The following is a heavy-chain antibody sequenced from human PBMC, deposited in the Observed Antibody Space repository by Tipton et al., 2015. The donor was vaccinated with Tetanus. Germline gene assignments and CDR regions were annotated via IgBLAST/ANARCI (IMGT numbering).Heavy chain of an antibody. CDR1: GGSVNSYY. CDR3: VRHSGWFNFYRGIDV. D-gene: IGHD6-13*01. J-gene: IGHJ6*02. CDR2: VYFSGST. V-gene: IGHV4-59*08. Sequence: TLSLTCTVSGGSVNSYYWSWIRQSPGRGLEWIGYVYFSGSTKYNPSHASRVTISVDTSNNQISLNLNSVTAADTAVYYCVRHSGWFNFYRGIDVWGQGTTATVSS.